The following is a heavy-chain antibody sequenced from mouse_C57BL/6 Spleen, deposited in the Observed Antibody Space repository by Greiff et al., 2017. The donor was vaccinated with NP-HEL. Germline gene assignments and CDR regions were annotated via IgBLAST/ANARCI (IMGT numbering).Heavy chain of an antibody. J-gene: IGHJ3*01. CDR2: IYPGDGDT. D-gene: IGHD4-1*01. V-gene: IGHV1-82*01. CDR1: GYAFSSSW. Sequence: QVQLKESGPELVKPGASVKISCKASGYAFSSSWMNWVQQRPGKGLEWIGRIYPGDGDTNYNGKFNGKATLTADKSSSTAYMQLSSLTSEDSAVYCCARSGTRFADWGQGTLVTVSA. CDR3: ARSGTRFAD.